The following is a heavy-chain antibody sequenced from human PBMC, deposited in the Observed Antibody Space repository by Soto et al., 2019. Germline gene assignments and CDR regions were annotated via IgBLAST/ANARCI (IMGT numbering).Heavy chain of an antibody. D-gene: IGHD3-22*01. Sequence: EVQLVESGGGLVKPGGSLRLSCAASGFTFSSYSMNWVRQAPGKGLEWVSSISSSSNYIYYADSVKGRFTICRDNAKNSLYLQMNSLRAEDTAVYYCAREGDSSGYYSSVDYWGQGTLVTVSS. CDR3: AREGDSSGYYSSVDY. CDR2: ISSSSNYI. CDR1: GFTFSSYS. J-gene: IGHJ4*02. V-gene: IGHV3-21*03.